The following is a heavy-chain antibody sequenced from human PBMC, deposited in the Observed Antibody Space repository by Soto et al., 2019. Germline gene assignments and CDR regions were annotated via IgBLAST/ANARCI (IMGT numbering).Heavy chain of an antibody. CDR1: GGTFSSYT. V-gene: IGHV1-69*08. CDR3: AKDYGGKDGDY. J-gene: IGHJ4*02. D-gene: IGHD4-17*01. Sequence: QVQLVQSGAEVKKPGSSVKVSCKASGGTFSSYTISWVRQAPGQGLAWMGRIIPILGIANYAQKFQGRVTITADKSTSTAYMELSSLISEYTAVYYCAKDYGGKDGDYWGQGTLVTVSS. CDR2: IIPILGIA.